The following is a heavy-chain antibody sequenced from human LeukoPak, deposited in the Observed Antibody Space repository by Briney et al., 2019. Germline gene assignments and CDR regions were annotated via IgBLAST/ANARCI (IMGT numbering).Heavy chain of an antibody. Sequence: GGSLRLSCAASGFTLSSYWMNWVRQAPGKGLEWVANIKQDGSEKYYVDSVKGRFTISRDNAKNSLYLQMNSLRGEDTAVYYCARRSTSSPFYFDSWGQGTLVTVSS. D-gene: IGHD6-6*01. J-gene: IGHJ4*02. CDR2: IKQDGSEK. CDR1: GFTLSSYW. CDR3: ARRSTSSPFYFDS. V-gene: IGHV3-7*03.